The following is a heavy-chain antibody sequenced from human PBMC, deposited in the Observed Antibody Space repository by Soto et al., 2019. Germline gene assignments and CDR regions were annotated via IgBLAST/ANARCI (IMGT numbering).Heavy chain of an antibody. D-gene: IGHD2-2*01. CDR2: INHSGST. Sequence: QVQLQQWGAGLLKPSETLSLTCAVYGGSFSGYYWSWIRQPPGKGLEWIGEINHSGSTNYNPSLTIRVAISVATSNNQFSLKLSSVTAADTAVYYCARWGIVVVPAAKRRGDYWGQGTLVTVSS. CDR1: GGSFSGYY. V-gene: IGHV4-34*01. J-gene: IGHJ4*02. CDR3: ARWGIVVVPAAKRRGDY.